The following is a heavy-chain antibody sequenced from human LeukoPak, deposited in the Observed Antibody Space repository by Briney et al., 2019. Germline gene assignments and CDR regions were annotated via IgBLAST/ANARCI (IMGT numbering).Heavy chain of an antibody. CDR3: ARDSFNVRYYYGMDV. D-gene: IGHD6-6*01. J-gene: IGHJ6*02. CDR2: INAGNGNT. CDR1: GYTFTSYA. V-gene: IGHV1-3*01. Sequence: ASVKVSCKASGYTFTSYAMQWVRQAPGQRLEWMGWINAGNGNTKYSQKFQGRVTITRDTSASTAYMELSSLRSEDTAVYYCARDSFNVRYYYGMDVWGQGTTVTVSS.